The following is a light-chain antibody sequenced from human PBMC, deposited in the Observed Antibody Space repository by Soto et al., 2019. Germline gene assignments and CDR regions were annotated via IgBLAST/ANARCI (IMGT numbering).Light chain of an antibody. J-gene: IGLJ2*01. CDR2: DVS. Sequence: QSALTQPASVSGSPGQSITISCTGPSSDVGGYNYVSWYQQHPGKAPKLMIYDVSNRPSGVSNRFSGSKSGNTASLTISGLQAKDEADYYCSSYTSSSTLDVVFGGGTKLTVL. V-gene: IGLV2-14*01. CDR3: SSYTSSSTLDVV. CDR1: SSDVGGYNY.